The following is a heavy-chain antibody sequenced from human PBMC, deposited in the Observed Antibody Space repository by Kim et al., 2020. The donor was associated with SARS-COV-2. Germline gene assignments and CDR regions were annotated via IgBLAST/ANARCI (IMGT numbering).Heavy chain of an antibody. J-gene: IGHJ6*02. CDR1: GGSFSGYY. Sequence: SETLSLTCAVYGGSFSGYYWSWIRQPPGKGLEWIGEINHSGSTNYNPSLKSRVTISVDTSKNQFSLKLSSVTAADTAVYYCARDNLGSEGMDVWGQGTTVTVSS. D-gene: IGHD7-27*01. V-gene: IGHV4-34*01. CDR2: INHSGST. CDR3: ARDNLGSEGMDV.